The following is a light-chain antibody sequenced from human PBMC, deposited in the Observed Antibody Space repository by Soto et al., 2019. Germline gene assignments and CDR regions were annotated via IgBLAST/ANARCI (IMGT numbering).Light chain of an antibody. V-gene: IGLV1-47*01. Sequence: QAVVTQPPSASGTPGQRVTISCSGSSSNIGSNYVYWYQQLPGTAPKLLIYRNNQRPSGVPDRCSGSKSGTSASLASSGLLSEDESDYYCAAWDDIRSGLFGGGTKLTV. CDR1: SSNIGSNY. J-gene: IGLJ2*01. CDR2: RNN. CDR3: AAWDDIRSGL.